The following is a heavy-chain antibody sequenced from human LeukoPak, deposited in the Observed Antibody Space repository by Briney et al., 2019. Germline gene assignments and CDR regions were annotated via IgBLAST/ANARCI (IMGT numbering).Heavy chain of an antibody. D-gene: IGHD3-9*01. J-gene: IGHJ4*02. Sequence: SETLSLTCAVYGGSFSGYYWSWIRQPPGKGLEWIGEINHSGSTNYNPSLKSRVTISVDTSKNQFSLKLSSVTAADTAVYYCARSGRYFDWLLDYWGQGTLVTVSS. CDR1: GGSFSGYY. CDR3: ARSGRYFDWLLDY. V-gene: IGHV4-34*01. CDR2: INHSGST.